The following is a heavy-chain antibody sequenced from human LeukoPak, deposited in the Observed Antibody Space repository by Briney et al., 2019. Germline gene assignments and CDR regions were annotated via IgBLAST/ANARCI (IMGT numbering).Heavy chain of an antibody. CDR3: AKWSRLDSSGYTS. Sequence: GGSLRLSCAASGFTFSSYAMSWVRQAPGKGLEWVSAISGSGGSTYYADSVKGRFTISRGNSKNTLYLQMNSLRAEDTAVYYCAKWSRLDSSGYTSGGQGTLVTVSS. D-gene: IGHD3-22*01. CDR1: GFTFSSYA. CDR2: ISGSGGST. J-gene: IGHJ4*02. V-gene: IGHV3-23*01.